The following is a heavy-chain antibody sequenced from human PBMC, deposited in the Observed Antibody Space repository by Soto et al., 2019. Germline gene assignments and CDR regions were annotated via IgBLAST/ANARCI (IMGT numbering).Heavy chain of an antibody. D-gene: IGHD3-16*01. V-gene: IGHV3-7*05. CDR3: ARVSPVMSPGY. Sequence: EVQLVESGGGLVQPGGSLILSCAVSGFTFSNSWLSWVRQAPGKGLEWVANINQDGSDKYYVDSVKGRFTISRDNAKNSLSLQMHSLRAEDTAIYYCARVSPVMSPGYWGQRTLVTVSS. CDR1: GFTFSNSW. CDR2: INQDGSDK. J-gene: IGHJ4*02.